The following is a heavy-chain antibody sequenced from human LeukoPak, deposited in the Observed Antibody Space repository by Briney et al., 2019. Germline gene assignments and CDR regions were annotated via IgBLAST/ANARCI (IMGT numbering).Heavy chain of an antibody. J-gene: IGHJ4*02. CDR2: ISSSGSTI. CDR3: SRLRGYSYGYGDY. V-gene: IGHV3-48*04. Sequence: GSLRLSCAASGFTFSSYSMNWVRQAPGKGLEWISYISSSGSTIDYADSVKGRFTISRDNAKNSLYPQMNSLRAEDTAVYYCSRLRGYSYGYGDYWGQGTLVTVSS. D-gene: IGHD5-18*01. CDR1: GFTFSSYS.